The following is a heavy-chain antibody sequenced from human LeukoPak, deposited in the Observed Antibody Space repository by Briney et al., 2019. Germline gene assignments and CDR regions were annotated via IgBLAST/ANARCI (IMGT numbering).Heavy chain of an antibody. CDR3: ARPAENDAFDI. J-gene: IGHJ3*02. CDR1: GGSFSGYY. Sequence: SETLSLTCAVYGGSFSGYYRSWIRQPPGKGLEWIGEINHSGSTNYNPSLKSRATISVDTSKNQFSLKLSSVTAADTAVYYCARPAENDAFDIWGQGTMVTVSS. CDR2: INHSGST. V-gene: IGHV4-34*01.